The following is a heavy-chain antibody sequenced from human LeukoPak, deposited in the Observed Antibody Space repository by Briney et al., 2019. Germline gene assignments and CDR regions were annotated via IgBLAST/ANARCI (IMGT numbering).Heavy chain of an antibody. CDR1: GFTFDDYA. V-gene: IGHV3-9*01. CDR2: ISWNSGSI. Sequence: PGGSLRLSCAASGFTFDDYAMHWVRQAPGKGLEWVSGISWNSGSIGYADSVKGRFTISRDNSKNTLYLQMNSLRAEDTAVYYCARTRRDSSPLRFLEWFYYYYYYMDVWGKGTTVTVSS. CDR3: ARTRRDSSPLRFLEWFYYYYYYMDV. J-gene: IGHJ6*03. D-gene: IGHD3-3*01.